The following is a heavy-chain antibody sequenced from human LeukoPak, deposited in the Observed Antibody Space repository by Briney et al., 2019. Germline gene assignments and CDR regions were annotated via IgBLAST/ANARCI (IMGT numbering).Heavy chain of an antibody. CDR1: GFTFITYT. Sequence: PGGSLRLSCAASGFTFITYTINWVRQAPGKGLEWVSSISSNSSYKSYADSAKGRFTISRDNAKNSLFLQMNSLRAEDTAVYYCARHLPKVLTPPDAFDIWGQGTMVTVSS. J-gene: IGHJ3*02. CDR2: ISSNSSYK. D-gene: IGHD3-16*01. CDR3: ARHLPKVLTPPDAFDI. V-gene: IGHV3-21*01.